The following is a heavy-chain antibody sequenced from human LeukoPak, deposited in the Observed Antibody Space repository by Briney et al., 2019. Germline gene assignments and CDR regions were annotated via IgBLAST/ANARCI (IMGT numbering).Heavy chain of an antibody. D-gene: IGHD6-13*01. V-gene: IGHV4-38-2*02. Sequence: SETLSLTCAVSGYSISSGYYWGWIRQPPGKGLEWIGSIYHSGGTYYNPSLKSRVTISVDTSKNQFSLKLSSVTAADTAVYYCARDLYSSSWYQTQYFDYWGQGTLVTVSS. J-gene: IGHJ4*02. CDR1: GYSISSGYY. CDR3: ARDLYSSSWYQTQYFDY. CDR2: IYHSGGT.